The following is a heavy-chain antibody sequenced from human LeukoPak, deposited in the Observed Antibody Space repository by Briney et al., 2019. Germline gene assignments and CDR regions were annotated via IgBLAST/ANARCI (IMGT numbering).Heavy chain of an antibody. Sequence: GASVKVSCKASGYTFTNYFIHWVRQAPGQELEWMGGIIPILGTANYAQKFQGRVTITADESTSTAYMELSSLRSEDTAVYYCARTRGSYYLGYWGQGTLVTVSS. J-gene: IGHJ4*02. CDR3: ARTRGSYYLGY. CDR1: GYTFTNYF. D-gene: IGHD1-26*01. V-gene: IGHV1-69*13. CDR2: IIPILGTA.